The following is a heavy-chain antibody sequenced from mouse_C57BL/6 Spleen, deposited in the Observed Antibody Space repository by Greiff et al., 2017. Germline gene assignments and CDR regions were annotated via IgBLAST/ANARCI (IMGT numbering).Heavy chain of an antibody. CDR3: ARQAPGYGSSYDFDY. CDR1: GYTFTDYY. CDR2: IYPGSGNT. D-gene: IGHD1-1*01. Sequence: QVQLKESGAELVRPGASVKLSCKASGYTFTDYYINWVKQRPGQGLEWIARIYPGSGNTYYNEKFKGKATLTAEKSSSTAYMQLSSLTSEDSAVYFCARQAPGYGSSYDFDYWGQGTTLTVSS. J-gene: IGHJ2*01. V-gene: IGHV1-76*01.